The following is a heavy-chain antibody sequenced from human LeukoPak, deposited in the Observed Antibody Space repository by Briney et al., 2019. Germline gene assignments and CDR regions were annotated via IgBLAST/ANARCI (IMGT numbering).Heavy chain of an antibody. CDR1: GGSISSGSYY. J-gene: IGHJ4*02. V-gene: IGHV4-61*02. Sequence: SETLSLTCTVSGGSISSGSYYWSWIRQPAGKGLEWIGRIYTSGSTNYNPSLKSRVTISVDTSKNQFSLKLSSVTAADTAVYYCARDSDYLGAKYFDYWGQGTLVTVSS. D-gene: IGHD4-11*01. CDR2: IYTSGST. CDR3: ARDSDYLGAKYFDY.